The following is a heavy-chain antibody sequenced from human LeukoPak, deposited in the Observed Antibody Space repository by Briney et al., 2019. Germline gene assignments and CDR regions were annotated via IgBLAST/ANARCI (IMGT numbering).Heavy chain of an antibody. V-gene: IGHV1-18*04. Sequence: AASVNVSCKASGYTFTSYGISWVRQAPGQGLEWMGWISAYNGNTNYAQKLQGRVTMTTDTSTSTAYMELRSLRSDDTAVYYCARASHYYGSGSYYDLLSGLFDPWGQGTLVTVSS. CDR2: ISAYNGNT. D-gene: IGHD3-10*01. CDR1: GYTFTSYG. CDR3: ARASHYYGSGSYYDLLSGLFDP. J-gene: IGHJ5*02.